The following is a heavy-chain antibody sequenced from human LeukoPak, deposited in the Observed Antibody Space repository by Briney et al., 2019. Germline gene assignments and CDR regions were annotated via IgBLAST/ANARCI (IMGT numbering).Heavy chain of an antibody. J-gene: IGHJ5*02. D-gene: IGHD3-10*01. Sequence: GASVKVSCKASGYTFTSYGISRVRQAPGQGLEWMGWISAYNGNTNYAQKLQGRVTMTTDTSTSTAYMELRSLRSDDTAVYYCARDVDRGYYYGSGTNWFDPWGQGTLVTVSS. CDR1: GYTFTSYG. V-gene: IGHV1-18*01. CDR2: ISAYNGNT. CDR3: ARDVDRGYYYGSGTNWFDP.